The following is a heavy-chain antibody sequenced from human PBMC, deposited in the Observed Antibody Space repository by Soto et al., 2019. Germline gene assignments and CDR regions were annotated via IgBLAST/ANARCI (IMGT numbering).Heavy chain of an antibody. D-gene: IGHD3-10*01. V-gene: IGHV3-23*01. Sequence: EVQLLESGGGLVQPGGSLRLSCAASGFTFSSYAMWWVRQAPGKGLECVSAISGGGETTYYADSVKGRFTISRDNSKNTLYLQMNSLRAEDTAVYYCALNSGSGSYYFDYWGQGTRVTVSS. CDR3: ALNSGSGSYYFDY. CDR2: ISGGGETT. CDR1: GFTFSSYA. J-gene: IGHJ4*02.